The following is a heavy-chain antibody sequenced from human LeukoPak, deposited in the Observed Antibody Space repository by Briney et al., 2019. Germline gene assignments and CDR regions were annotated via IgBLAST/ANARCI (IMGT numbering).Heavy chain of an antibody. D-gene: IGHD3-3*01. CDR2: IYSGGST. V-gene: IGHV3-53*01. CDR1: GFTVSSNY. Sequence: GGSLRLSCAASGFTVSSNYMSWVRQAPGKGLEWVSVIYSGGSTYYADSVKGRFTISRDNSKNTLYLQMNSLRAEDTAVYYCAKDGSVLRFLEWFGFDYWGQGTLVTVSS. J-gene: IGHJ4*02. CDR3: AKDGSVLRFLEWFGFDY.